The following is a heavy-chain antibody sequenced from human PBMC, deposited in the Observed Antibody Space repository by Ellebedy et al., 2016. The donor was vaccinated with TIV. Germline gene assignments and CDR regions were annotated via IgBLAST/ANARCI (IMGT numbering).Heavy chain of an antibody. CDR3: VRDLTNYGSSSY. CDR2: ITPNNGGT. V-gene: IGHV1-2*02. D-gene: IGHD3-22*01. CDR1: GYTFTGSY. J-gene: IGHJ4*02. Sequence: AVSVKVSCKTSGYTFTGSYVHWVRQAPGQGLEWMGWITPNNGGTNYAQNLQGRVTVTGDTSISTAYMELSRLISDDTAVYYCVRDLTNYGSSSYWGQGTLVTVSS.